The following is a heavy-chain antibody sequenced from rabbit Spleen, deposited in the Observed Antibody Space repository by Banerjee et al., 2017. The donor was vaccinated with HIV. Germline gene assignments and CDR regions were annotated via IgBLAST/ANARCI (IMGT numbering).Heavy chain of an antibody. D-gene: IGHD6-1*01. CDR3: ASAYSDVYFNL. CDR2: IGTGSGTT. V-gene: IGHV1S45*01. J-gene: IGHJ4*01. Sequence: QEQLVESGGGLVQPEGSLTLTCTASGFDFSSGYYMSWVRQAPGKGLEWIGCIGTGSGTTYYASWAKGRFTISKTSSTTVTLQMTSLTAADTATYFCASAYSDVYFNLWGPGTLVTVS. CDR1: GFDFSSGYY.